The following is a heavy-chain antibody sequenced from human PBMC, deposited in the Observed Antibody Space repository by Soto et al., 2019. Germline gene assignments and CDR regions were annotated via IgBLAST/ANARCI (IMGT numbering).Heavy chain of an antibody. Sequence: EVRLVESGGGLVQPGGSLRLSCAASGFHFSVYDMHWVRQRTGEAPEWLSVIGTASDPYYADTVKGRFTISRENAKSSLNLEMNSLRDGDTAVYYCARGGFFGGDCTRGPPYYYYAMDVWGQGTTVTVSS. D-gene: IGHD2-21*02. CDR1: GFHFSVYD. CDR2: IGTASDP. V-gene: IGHV3-13*05. J-gene: IGHJ6*02. CDR3: ARGGFFGGDCTRGPPYYYYAMDV.